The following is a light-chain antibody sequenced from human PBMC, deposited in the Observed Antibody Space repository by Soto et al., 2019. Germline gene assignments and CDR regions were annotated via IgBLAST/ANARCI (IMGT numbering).Light chain of an antibody. CDR2: GAT. Sequence: DIQMTQSPSSVSASVGDSVTITCRASQSVRAWLAWYQQKEGKAPKLLIYGATSLLRGVPRRFSGSGSGTDFTLTISGLLPEDFATYYCQQGNSLPLTFGGGTKVDSK. CDR1: QSVRAW. CDR3: QQGNSLPLT. J-gene: IGKJ4*01. V-gene: IGKV1D-12*01.